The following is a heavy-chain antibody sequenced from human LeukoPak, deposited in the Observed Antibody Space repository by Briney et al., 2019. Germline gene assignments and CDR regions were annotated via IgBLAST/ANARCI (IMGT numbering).Heavy chain of an antibody. CDR3: ARVPQYYYYYMDV. CDR2: IYYSGST. J-gene: IGHJ6*03. V-gene: IGHV4-59*01. Sequence: SETLSLTCTVSGGSISSYYWSWIRQPPGKGLEWIGYIYYSGSTNYNPSLKSRVTISVDTSKNQFSLKLSSVTAADTAVYYCARVPQYYYYYMDVWAKGPRSPSP. CDR1: GGSISSYY.